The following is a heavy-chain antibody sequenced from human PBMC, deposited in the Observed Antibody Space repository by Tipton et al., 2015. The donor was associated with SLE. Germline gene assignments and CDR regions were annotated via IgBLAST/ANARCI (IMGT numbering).Heavy chain of an antibody. J-gene: IGHJ4*02. CDR2: IYTRGST. Sequence: GLVKPSETLSLSCTVSGDSISSYYWSWIRQPAGKGLEWIGQIYTRGSTNYNLSLKSRVTISKDTSKNQFSLKLTSVTAADTAVYYCARADGEQWVSYWGQGTLVTVSS. CDR1: GDSISSYY. V-gene: IGHV4-4*07. D-gene: IGHD6-19*01. CDR3: ARADGEQWVSY.